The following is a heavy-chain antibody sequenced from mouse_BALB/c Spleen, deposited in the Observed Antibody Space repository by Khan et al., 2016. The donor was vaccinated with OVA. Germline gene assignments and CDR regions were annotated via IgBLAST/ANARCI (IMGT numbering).Heavy chain of an antibody. CDR2: LWGDGST. V-gene: IGHV2-6-7*01. D-gene: IGHD2-10*01. J-gene: IGHJ4*01. Sequence: VQLQESGPGLVAPSQSLSITCTVSGFSLNGYGVNWVRQPHGKGLEWLGMLWGDGSTDYNSALKSRLSISKDNSKSQVFLNMHSLQTDDTARYYGASAYYWNYREAMVYWGQGTSVTVSS. CDR1: GFSLNGYG. CDR3: ASAYYWNYREAMVY.